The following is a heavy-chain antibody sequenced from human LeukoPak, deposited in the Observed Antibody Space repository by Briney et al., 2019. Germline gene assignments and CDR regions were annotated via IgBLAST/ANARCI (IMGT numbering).Heavy chain of an antibody. V-gene: IGHV5-51*01. Sequence: GGSLKISCKGSGSRFTSYWIGWGRQLPGKGLEWMGIIYPGDSDTRYSPSFQGQVTISADKSISTVFLQWSSLKASDTAMYYCVRHEGSISGWPFDYWGQGTLVTVSS. D-gene: IGHD6-19*01. CDR1: GSRFTSYW. CDR2: IYPGDSDT. CDR3: VRHEGSISGWPFDY. J-gene: IGHJ4*02.